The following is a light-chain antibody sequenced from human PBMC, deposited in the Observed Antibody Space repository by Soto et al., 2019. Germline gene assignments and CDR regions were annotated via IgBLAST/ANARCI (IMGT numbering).Light chain of an antibody. CDR1: QSVSSY. J-gene: IGKJ1*01. Sequence: EIVLTQSPATLSLSPGERATLSCRASQSVSSYLAWYQQKPGQAPRLLIYDASNRATGIPARFSGSGSGTYFTLTISSLEPEDVAVYYCQQRSNWWTFGQGTKVEIK. CDR3: QQRSNWWT. CDR2: DAS. V-gene: IGKV3-11*01.